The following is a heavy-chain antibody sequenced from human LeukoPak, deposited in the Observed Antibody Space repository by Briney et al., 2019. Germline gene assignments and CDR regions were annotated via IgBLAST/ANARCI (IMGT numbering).Heavy chain of an antibody. J-gene: IGHJ4*02. CDR2: ISAYNGNT. CDR1: GYTFNSFG. CDR3: ARELVSHTTRLRLGELSLYY. V-gene: IGHV1-18*01. D-gene: IGHD3-16*02. Sequence: ASVKVSCKTSGYTFNSFGIAWVRQAPGQGLEWMGWISAYNGNTNYALKLQGRVTMTTDTSTSTAYMELRSLRSDDTAVYYCARELVSHTTRLRLGELSLYYWGQGTLVTVSS.